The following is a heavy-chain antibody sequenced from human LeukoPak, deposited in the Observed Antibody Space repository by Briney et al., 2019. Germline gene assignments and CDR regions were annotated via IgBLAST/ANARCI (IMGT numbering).Heavy chain of an antibody. CDR1: RFTFSSYA. CDR3: AKESGWELGGY. D-gene: IGHD1-26*01. V-gene: IGHV3-23*01. Sequence: GGSLRLSCAASRFTFSSYAMSWVRQAPGKGLEWVSTISGSGISTYYADSVKGRFTISRDNSKNTLYLQMNSLRAEDTAVYYCAKESGWELGGYWGQGTLVTVSS. CDR2: ISGSGIST. J-gene: IGHJ4*02.